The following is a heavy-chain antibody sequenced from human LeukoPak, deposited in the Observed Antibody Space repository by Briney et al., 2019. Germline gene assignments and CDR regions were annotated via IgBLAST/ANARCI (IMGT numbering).Heavy chain of an antibody. Sequence: GGSLRLSCAASGFPFDYYTMHWVRQFPGKGLEWVSSITWNSGNLAYVDSVKGRFTISRDNAKNSLFLQMNSLRVEDTALYYCAKGVRGRHYYGAGRVDSWGQGTLVTVSS. CDR1: GFPFDYYT. D-gene: IGHD3-10*01. J-gene: IGHJ4*02. V-gene: IGHV3-9*01. CDR3: AKGVRGRHYYGAGRVDS. CDR2: ITWNSGNL.